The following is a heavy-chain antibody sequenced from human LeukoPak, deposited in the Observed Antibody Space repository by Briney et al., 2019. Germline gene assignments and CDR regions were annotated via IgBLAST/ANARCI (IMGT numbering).Heavy chain of an antibody. CDR1: GYTFTSYD. Sequence: ASVKVSCKASGYTFTSYDINWGRRAPGQGLEWMGWMNPNSGNTGYAQKFQGRVTMTRNTSISTAYMELSSLRSEDTAVYYCARADIVGAIDYWGQGTLVTVSS. CDR2: MNPNSGNT. CDR3: ARADIVGAIDY. V-gene: IGHV1-8*01. J-gene: IGHJ4*02. D-gene: IGHD1-26*01.